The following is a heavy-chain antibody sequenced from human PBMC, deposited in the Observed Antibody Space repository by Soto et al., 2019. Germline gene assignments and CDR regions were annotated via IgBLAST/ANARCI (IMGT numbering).Heavy chain of an antibody. CDR1: GFTFSSYW. J-gene: IGHJ3*02. CDR3: ARSRGFGVVIPNDAFDI. V-gene: IGHV3-74*01. CDR2: INSDGSST. D-gene: IGHD3-3*01. Sequence: VQLVESGGGLVQPGGSLRLSCAASGFTFSSYWMHWVRQAPGKGLVWVSRINSDGSSTSYADSVKGRFTISRDNAKNTLYLQMNSLRAEDTAVYYCARSRGFGVVIPNDAFDIWGQGTMVTVSS.